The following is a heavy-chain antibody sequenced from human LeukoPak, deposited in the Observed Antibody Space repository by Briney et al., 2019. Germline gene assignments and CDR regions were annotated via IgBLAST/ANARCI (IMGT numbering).Heavy chain of an antibody. CDR1: GFTVSSNY. J-gene: IGHJ4*02. D-gene: IGHD3-10*01. V-gene: IGHV3-30-3*01. CDR2: ISYDGSNK. CDR3: ARDHGDHPYFDY. Sequence: GGSLRLSCAASGFTVSSNYMSWVRQAPGKGLEWVAVISYDGSNKYYADSVKGRFTISRDNSKNTLYLQMNSLRAEDTAVYYCARDHGDHPYFDYWGQGTLVTVSS.